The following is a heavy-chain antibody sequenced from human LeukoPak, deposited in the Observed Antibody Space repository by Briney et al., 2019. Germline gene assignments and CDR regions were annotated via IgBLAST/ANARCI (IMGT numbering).Heavy chain of an antibody. Sequence: GGSLRLSCAASGFTVSSNYMSWVRQAPGKGLEWVSVIYSGGSTYYADSVKGRFTTSRDNSKNTLYLQMNSLRAEDTAVYYCARDVDYYDSSRYFDYWGQGTLVTVSS. CDR2: IYSGGST. V-gene: IGHV3-66*01. CDR3: ARDVDYYDSSRYFDY. J-gene: IGHJ4*02. CDR1: GFTVSSNY. D-gene: IGHD3-22*01.